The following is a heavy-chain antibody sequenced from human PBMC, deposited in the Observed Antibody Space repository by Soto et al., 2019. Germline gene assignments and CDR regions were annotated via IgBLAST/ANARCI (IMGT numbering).Heavy chain of an antibody. CDR3: AKGYSYGVLEPLGY. D-gene: IGHD5-18*01. CDR2: ISWNSGII. J-gene: IGHJ4*02. V-gene: IGHV3-9*01. CDR1: GFTFVDYA. Sequence: GGSLSLSCRASGFTFVDYAMHWVRQAPGKGLEWVSGISWNSGIIDYADSVKGRFTISRDNAKNSLYLQMNSLRAEDTALYYCAKGYSYGVLEPLGYWGQGTLVTVSS.